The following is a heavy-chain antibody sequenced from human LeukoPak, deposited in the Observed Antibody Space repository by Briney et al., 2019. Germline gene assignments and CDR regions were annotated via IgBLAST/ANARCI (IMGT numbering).Heavy chain of an antibody. CDR2: INHSGST. V-gene: IGHV4-34*01. J-gene: IGHJ5*02. D-gene: IGHD2-21*02. CDR1: GGSFSGYY. Sequence: SETLSLTCAVYGGSFSGYYWSWIRQPPGKGLEWIGEINHSGSTNYNPSLKSRVTISVDTSKNQFSLKLSSVTAADTAVYYCARVWGDYCGGDCLNWFDPWGQGTLVTVSS. CDR3: ARVWGDYCGGDCLNWFDP.